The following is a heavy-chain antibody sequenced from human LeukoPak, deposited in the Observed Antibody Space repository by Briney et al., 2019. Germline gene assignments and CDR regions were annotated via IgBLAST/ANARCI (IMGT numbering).Heavy chain of an antibody. D-gene: IGHD2-15*01. Sequence: VSVKVSCKASGYTFTSYYMHWVRQAPGQGLEWMGIINPSGGSTSYAQKFQGRVTMTRDTSTSTVYMELSSLRSEDTAVYYCDRFGHCSGGSCYYFELDYWGQGTLVTVSS. CDR3: DRFGHCSGGSCYYFELDY. V-gene: IGHV1-46*03. CDR1: GYTFTSYY. CDR2: INPSGGST. J-gene: IGHJ4*02.